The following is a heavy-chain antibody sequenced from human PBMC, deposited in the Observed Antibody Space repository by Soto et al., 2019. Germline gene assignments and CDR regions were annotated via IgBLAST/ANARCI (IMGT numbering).Heavy chain of an antibody. V-gene: IGHV2-5*02. CDR1: GFSLTTSGVG. CDR3: AHSRGEDWFDP. Sequence: QITLKESGPTLVKSTQTLTLTCTFSGFSLTTSGVGVGWIRQPPGKALEWLALIYWDDDKRYSPSLKSRLTXTXXTSKNQVVLMMTNMDPVDTATYYCAHSRGEDWFDPWGQGTLVTVSS. D-gene: IGHD3-16*01. CDR2: IYWDDDK. J-gene: IGHJ5*02.